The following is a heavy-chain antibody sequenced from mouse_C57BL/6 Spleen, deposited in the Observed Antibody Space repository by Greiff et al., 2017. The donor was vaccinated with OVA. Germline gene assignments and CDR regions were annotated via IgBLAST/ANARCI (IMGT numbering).Heavy chain of an antibody. J-gene: IGHJ2*01. D-gene: IGHD1-1*01. CDR1: GYAFSSSW. CDR2: IYPGDGDT. V-gene: IGHV1-82*01. Sequence: QVQLQQSGPELVKPGASVKISCKASGYAFSSSWMNWVKQRPGKGLEWIGRIYPGDGDTNYNGKFKGKATLTADKSSSTAYMQLSSLTSEDSAVYFCARRDYGSSFYFDYWDQGTTLTVSS. CDR3: ARRDYGSSFYFDY.